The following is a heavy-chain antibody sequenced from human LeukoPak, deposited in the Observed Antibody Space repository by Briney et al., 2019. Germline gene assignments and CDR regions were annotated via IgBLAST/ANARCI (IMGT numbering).Heavy chain of an antibody. CDR2: IYYSGST. Sequence: SETLSLACTVSGGPISSYYWSWIRQPPGKGLEGIGYIYYSGSTNYNPSLKSRVTISIDTSKNQFSLKLSSVTAADTAVYYCARDDNDDSYMDVWGKGTTVTVSS. CDR3: ARDDNDDSYMDV. J-gene: IGHJ6*03. CDR1: GGPISSYY. V-gene: IGHV4-59*01. D-gene: IGHD1-1*01.